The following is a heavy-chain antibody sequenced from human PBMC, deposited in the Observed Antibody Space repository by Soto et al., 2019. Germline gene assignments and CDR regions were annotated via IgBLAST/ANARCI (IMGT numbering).Heavy chain of an antibody. CDR2: ISAYNGNT. CDR1: GYTFTSYG. CDR3: ARDALDYDSNYYYGMDV. J-gene: IGHJ6*02. Sequence: ASVKVSCKASGYTFTSYGISWVRQAPGQGLEWMGWISAYNGNTNYAQKLQGRVTVTTDTSTSTAYMELRSLRSDDTAVYYCARDALDYDSNYYYGMDVWGQGTTVTVSS. D-gene: IGHD3-3*01. V-gene: IGHV1-18*01.